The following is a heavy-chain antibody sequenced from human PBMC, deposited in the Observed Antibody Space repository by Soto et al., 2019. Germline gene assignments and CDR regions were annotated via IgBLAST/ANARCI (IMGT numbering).Heavy chain of an antibody. CDR3: AREGSGWNDS. J-gene: IGHJ4*02. CDR2: IYYSGST. Sequence: PSDTLSLTCAVSGGSVSSGSYYWSWIRQPPGKGLDWIGYIYYSGSTKYNPSLKSRVTISVDTSKNQFSLKLSSVTAADTAVYYCAREGSGWNDSWGQVTLVTVPA. V-gene: IGHV4-61*01. CDR1: GGSVSSGSYY. D-gene: IGHD6-25*01.